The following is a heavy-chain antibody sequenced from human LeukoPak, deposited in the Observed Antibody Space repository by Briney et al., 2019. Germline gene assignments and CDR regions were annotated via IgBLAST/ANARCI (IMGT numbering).Heavy chain of an antibody. CDR3: ARQVGSFTMMP. V-gene: IGHV4-39*01. CDR1: GGSISSSNYY. Sequence: SETLSLTCTVSGGSISSSNYYWGWIRQPPGKGLEWIGSMYYSGNTDYNPSLKSRVTISVDTSKNQFSLKVNSVTAADTAVYYCARQVGSFTMMPWGQGTLVTVSS. CDR2: MYYSGNT. J-gene: IGHJ1*01. D-gene: IGHD3-22*01.